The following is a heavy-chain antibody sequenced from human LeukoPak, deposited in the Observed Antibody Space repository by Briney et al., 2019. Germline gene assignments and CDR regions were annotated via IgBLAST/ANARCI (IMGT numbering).Heavy chain of an antibody. V-gene: IGHV3-30*04. CDR1: GFTFSSYA. J-gene: IGHJ4*02. Sequence: GGSLRLSCAASGFTFSSYAMHWVRQAPGKGLEWVAVISYDGSNKYYADSVKGRFTISRDNSKNTLYLQMNSPRAEDTAVYYCARGGGCQLPPAVACTRPFDYWGQGTLVTVAS. D-gene: IGHD6-19*01. CDR3: ARGGGCQLPPAVACTRPFDY. CDR2: ISYDGSNK.